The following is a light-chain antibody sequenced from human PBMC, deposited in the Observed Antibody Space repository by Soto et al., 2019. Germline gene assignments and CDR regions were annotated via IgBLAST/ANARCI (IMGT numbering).Light chain of an antibody. CDR2: KAS. CDR1: QSLVYSDGRTY. J-gene: IGKJ1*01. Sequence: DVVMTQSPLSLPVTLGQPASISCRSSQSLVYSDGRTYLNWFQQRPGHSPRRLIYKASDRDPGGPDRFSGSGSGTDFTLKISRVEAEDIGVYYCMQGSHWPPTFGQGTKVDIK. V-gene: IGKV2-30*01. CDR3: MQGSHWPPT.